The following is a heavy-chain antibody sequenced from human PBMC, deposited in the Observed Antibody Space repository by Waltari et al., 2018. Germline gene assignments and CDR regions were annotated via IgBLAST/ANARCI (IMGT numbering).Heavy chain of an antibody. D-gene: IGHD4-4*01. V-gene: IGHV3-20*04. CDR1: GFPFDHYA. J-gene: IGHJ5*02. CDR2: INWDGSST. Sequence: EEQLVESGGGVVRPGGSRRLSCAASGFPFDHYAMAWVRQAPGKGLEWVSGINWDGSSTGYADSVKGRFTISRDNAKNSLHLHVNSLTAEDTAFYYCARVNSNYVNWFDPWGQGTLVIVSS. CDR3: ARVNSNYVNWFDP.